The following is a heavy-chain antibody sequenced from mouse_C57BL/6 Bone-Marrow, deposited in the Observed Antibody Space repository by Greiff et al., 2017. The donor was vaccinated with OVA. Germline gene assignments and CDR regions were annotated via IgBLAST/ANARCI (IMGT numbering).Heavy chain of an antibody. Sequence: VKLQQSGAELMKPGASVKLSCKATGYTFTGYWIEWVKQRPGHGLEWIGELLPGSGSTIYNEKFKGKATFTADTSSNTAYMQLSSLTTEDSAIYYCALYYGSPGYFDYWGQGTTLTVSS. CDR2: LLPGSGST. D-gene: IGHD1-1*01. CDR3: ALYYGSPGYFDY. J-gene: IGHJ2*01. V-gene: IGHV1-9*01. CDR1: GYTFTGYW.